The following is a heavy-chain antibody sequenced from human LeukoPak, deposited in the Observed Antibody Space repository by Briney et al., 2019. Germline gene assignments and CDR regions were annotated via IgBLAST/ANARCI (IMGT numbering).Heavy chain of an antibody. CDR2: ISTDGSRP. D-gene: IGHD2-15*01. CDR1: GFTFSSHW. Sequence: GGSLRLSCAASGFTFSSHWMHWVRQAPGKGPVWVSGISTDGSRPRYADSVNGRFTISRDNAKNTLYLQMNSLRAEDTAVCFCVRDGQGSTPLDYWGQGTLVTVSS. J-gene: IGHJ4*02. V-gene: IGHV3-74*01. CDR3: VRDGQGSTPLDY.